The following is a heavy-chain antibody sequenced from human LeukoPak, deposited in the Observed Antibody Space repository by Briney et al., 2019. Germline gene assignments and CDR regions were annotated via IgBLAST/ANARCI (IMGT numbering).Heavy chain of an antibody. CDR1: GFPFSSHR. Sequence: GGSLGLSCAASGFPFSSHRMSWVRQAPGRGPEWVANIKQDGSGRYYVDSVKGRFTISRDNAKNSLYLQMNSLRAEDTAVYYCASRNYDILTGYYADFFDYWGQGTLVTVSS. CDR3: ASRNYDILTGYYADFFDY. J-gene: IGHJ4*02. D-gene: IGHD3-9*01. V-gene: IGHV3-7*03. CDR2: IKQDGSGR.